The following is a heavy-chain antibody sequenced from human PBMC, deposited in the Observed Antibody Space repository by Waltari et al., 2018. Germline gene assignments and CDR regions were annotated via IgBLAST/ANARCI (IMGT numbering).Heavy chain of an antibody. CDR3: AKSAPEEARVYVD. V-gene: IGHV3-66*01. D-gene: IGHD6-13*01. Sequence: EVQLVESGGGLVQPGGSLRLSCAASGFTVSSNYMSWVRQAPGKGLEWVSVIYSGGSTYYADSVRGRFTISRDNSRNTLSLQMNSLRAEDTAIYYCAKSAPEEARVYVDWGQGTLVTVSS. J-gene: IGHJ4*02. CDR2: IYSGGST. CDR1: GFTVSSNY.